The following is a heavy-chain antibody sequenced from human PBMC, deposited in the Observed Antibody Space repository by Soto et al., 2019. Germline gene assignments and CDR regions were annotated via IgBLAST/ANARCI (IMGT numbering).Heavy chain of an antibody. V-gene: IGHV1-69*08. Sequence: QVQLMQSGAEVKKPGSSVKVSCKASGGTFSSYTISWVRQAPGQGLEWMGRIIPIVGITNYAQKFQGRVTITADKSTITAYMELSSLSSEDTAVYYCARDRDTVTSHDAFDIWGQGTMVTVSS. CDR2: IIPIVGIT. CDR3: ARDRDTVTSHDAFDI. D-gene: IGHD4-17*01. J-gene: IGHJ3*02. CDR1: GGTFSSYT.